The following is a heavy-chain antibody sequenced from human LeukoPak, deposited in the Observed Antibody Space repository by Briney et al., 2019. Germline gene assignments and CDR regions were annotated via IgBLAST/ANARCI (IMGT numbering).Heavy chain of an antibody. CDR2: INGDGSST. J-gene: IGHJ6*02. CDR3: VREGEDYSGMDV. CDR1: GFTFSRHW. Sequence: PGGSLRLSCAASGFTFSRHWMHWVRQGPEKGLVWVSRINGDGSSTSYADSVRGRFTISRDNAKNTLYLQMNSLRVEDTAVYYCVREGEDYSGMDVWGQGTTVTVSS. V-gene: IGHV3-74*01.